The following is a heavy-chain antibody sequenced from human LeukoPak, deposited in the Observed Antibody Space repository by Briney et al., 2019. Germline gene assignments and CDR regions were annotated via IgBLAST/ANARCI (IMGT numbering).Heavy chain of an antibody. Sequence: GASVKVSCKASGGTFSSYAISWVRQAPGQGLKWMGGIIPIFGTANYAQKFQGRVTITTDESTSTAYTELSSLRSEDTAVYYCARDTSLGSYLGFDPWGQGTLVTVSS. CDR3: ARDTSLGSYLGFDP. D-gene: IGHD1-26*01. J-gene: IGHJ5*02. V-gene: IGHV1-69*05. CDR1: GGTFSSYA. CDR2: IIPIFGTA.